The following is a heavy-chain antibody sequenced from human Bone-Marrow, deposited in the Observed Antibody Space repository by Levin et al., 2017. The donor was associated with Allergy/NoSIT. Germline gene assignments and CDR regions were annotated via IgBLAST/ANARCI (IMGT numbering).Heavy chain of an antibody. J-gene: IGHJ4*02. CDR2: INPNSGDT. Sequence: GASVKVSCRASGYTFTGYLIHWVRQAPGQGPEWLGWINPNSGDTVYAQTFQGRVTMTRDTSTSTAYMDLSRLRSDDTAVYYCARDYDILTAYWNFFDYWGQGTLVTVSS. CDR3: ARDYDILTAYWNFFDY. V-gene: IGHV1-2*02. CDR1: GYTFTGYL. D-gene: IGHD3-9*01.